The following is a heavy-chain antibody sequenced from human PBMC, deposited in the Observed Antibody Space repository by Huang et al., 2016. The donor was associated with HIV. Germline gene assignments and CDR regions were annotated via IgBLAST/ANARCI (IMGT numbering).Heavy chain of an antibody. Sequence: QVQLVESGGGVVQPGTSLRLSCAASGFTFSNYAMHWVRQAPGKGREWVAVISNEGSTKDYADSVKGRFTISRDNSKNTVYLQMNSLRAEDTAVYYCARSEPSRYYFDYWGQGTLVTVSS. J-gene: IGHJ4*02. CDR1: GFTFSNYA. V-gene: IGHV3-30-3*01. CDR2: ISNEGSTK. CDR3: ARSEPSRYYFDY.